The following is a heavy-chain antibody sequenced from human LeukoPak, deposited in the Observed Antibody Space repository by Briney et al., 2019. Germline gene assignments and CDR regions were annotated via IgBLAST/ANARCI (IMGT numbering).Heavy chain of an antibody. CDR1: GGSITYSHYY. D-gene: IGHD1-20*01. CDR3: ARHQYLTGTTFDY. CDR2: IYYSGST. Sequence: SETLSLTCSVSGGSITYSHYYWGWVRQPPGKGLEWIGGIYYSGSTYYNPSLKSRVAISVDTSRNEFSLRLSSVTAADTALYFCARHQYLTGTTFDYWGQGTLVTVSS. J-gene: IGHJ4*02. V-gene: IGHV4-39*01.